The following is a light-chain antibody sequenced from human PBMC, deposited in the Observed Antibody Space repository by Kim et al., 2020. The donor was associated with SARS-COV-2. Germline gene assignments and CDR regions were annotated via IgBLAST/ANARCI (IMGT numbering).Light chain of an antibody. CDR2: RDK. V-gene: IGLV3-9*01. Sequence: SYELTQPLSVSVALGQTATIPCGGNNIENKNVHWYHQRPGQAPVLVMFRDKKRPSGIPERLSGSNSGNTATLTLSRVEAGDEGDCYCQVWDSRTVVFGGG. CDR3: QVWDSRTVV. J-gene: IGLJ2*01. CDR1: NIENKN.